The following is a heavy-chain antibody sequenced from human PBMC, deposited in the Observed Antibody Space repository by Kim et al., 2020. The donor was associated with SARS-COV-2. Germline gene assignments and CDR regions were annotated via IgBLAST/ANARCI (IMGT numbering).Heavy chain of an antibody. D-gene: IGHD5-12*01. CDR1: GGSFSGYY. J-gene: IGHJ4*02. V-gene: IGHV4-34*01. Sequence: SETLSLTCAVYGGSFSGYYWSWIRQPPGKGLEWIGEINHSGSTNYNPSLKSRVTISVDTSKNQFSLKLSSVTAADTAVYYCARGPESLEEWLRFGLFDYWGQGTLVTVSS. CDR3: ARGPESLEEWLRFGLFDY. CDR2: INHSGST.